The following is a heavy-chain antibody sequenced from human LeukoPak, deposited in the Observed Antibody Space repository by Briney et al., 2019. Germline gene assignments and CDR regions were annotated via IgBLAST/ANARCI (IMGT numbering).Heavy chain of an antibody. CDR2: IYYSGST. CDR3: ARDRQQLVRGDHFDY. J-gene: IGHJ4*02. Sequence: PSETLSLTCTVSGGSISSSSYYWGWIRQPPGKGLEWNGSIYYSGSTYYNPSLKSRVTISVDTSKNQFSLKLSSVTAADTAVYYCARDRQQLVRGDHFDYWGQGTLVTVSS. D-gene: IGHD6-13*01. CDR1: GGSISSSSYY. V-gene: IGHV4-39*07.